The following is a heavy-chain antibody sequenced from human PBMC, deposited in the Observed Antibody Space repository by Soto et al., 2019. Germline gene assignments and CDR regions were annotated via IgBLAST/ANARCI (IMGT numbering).Heavy chain of an antibody. V-gene: IGHV3-48*02. CDR2: ISSSSSTI. CDR3: ARYCISTSCYDDFDY. Sequence: GGSLRLSCAASGFTFSSYSMNWVRQAPGKGLEGVSYISSSSSTIYYADSVKGRFTISRDNAKNSLYLQMNSLRDDDTAAYYCARYCISTSCYDDFDYWGQETLVTVSS. D-gene: IGHD2-2*01. J-gene: IGHJ4*02. CDR1: GFTFSSYS.